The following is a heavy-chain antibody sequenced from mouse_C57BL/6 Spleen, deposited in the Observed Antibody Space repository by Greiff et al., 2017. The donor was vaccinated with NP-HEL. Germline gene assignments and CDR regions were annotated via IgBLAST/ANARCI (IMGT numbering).Heavy chain of an antibody. J-gene: IGHJ3*01. CDR2: INYDGSST. D-gene: IGHD3-2*02. CDR3: ARGEETAQAFAY. V-gene: IGHV5-16*01. Sequence: EVKLVESEGGLVQPGRSMKLSCTASGFTFSDYYMAWVRQVPETGLEWVANINYDGSSTYYLDSLKSRFIISNDNAKNILYLQMSSLKSEDTATYYCARGEETAQAFAYWGQGTLVTVSA. CDR1: GFTFSDYY.